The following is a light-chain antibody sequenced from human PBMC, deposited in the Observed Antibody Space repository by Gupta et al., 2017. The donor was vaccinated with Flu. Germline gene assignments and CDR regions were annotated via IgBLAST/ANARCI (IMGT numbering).Light chain of an antibody. J-gene: IGLJ3*02. CDR2: CHS. CDR3: AAWDATRKGVV. Sequence: QSVLTQPPSASGTPGQRVTISCVGSSSNLEATIVNGYRQVPGPAPKLLLFCHSKRHSAAPARFSGSKSGTTAALATSGLQAGDEAHYWCAAWDATRKGVVFGGGTKLTVL. CDR1: SSNLEATI. V-gene: IGLV1-44*01.